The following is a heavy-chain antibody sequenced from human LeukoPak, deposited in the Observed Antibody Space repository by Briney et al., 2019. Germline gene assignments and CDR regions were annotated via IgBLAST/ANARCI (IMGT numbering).Heavy chain of an antibody. CDR3: ARVSWFGELSYQPFDY. CDR1: GFTFSSYW. Sequence: GGSLRLSCAAPGFTFSSYWMSWVRQAPGKGLEWVANIKQDGSEKYYVDSVKGRFTISRDNAKNSLYLQMNSLRAEDTAVYYCARVSWFGELSYQPFDYWGQGTLVTVSS. V-gene: IGHV3-7*01. CDR2: IKQDGSEK. D-gene: IGHD3-10*01. J-gene: IGHJ4*02.